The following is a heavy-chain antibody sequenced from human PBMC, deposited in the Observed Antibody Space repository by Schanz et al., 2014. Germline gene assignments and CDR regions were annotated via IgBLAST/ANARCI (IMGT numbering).Heavy chain of an antibody. CDR3: AKYRGYYRVSGSYRELEY. Sequence: VHLLESGGGLVEPGGSLRLSCAASGLIFSNYVMSWVRQAPGKGLVWVSYISGSSRTIYYADSVKGRFTISRDNSKNTLYLQMNSLRPEDTAVYYCAKYRGYYRVSGSYRELEYWGQGTLVTVSS. CDR2: ISGSSRTI. D-gene: IGHD3-10*01. CDR1: GLIFSNYV. J-gene: IGHJ4*02. V-gene: IGHV3-23*01.